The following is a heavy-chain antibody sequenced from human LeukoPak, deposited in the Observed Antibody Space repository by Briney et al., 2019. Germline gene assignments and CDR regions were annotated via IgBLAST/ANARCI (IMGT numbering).Heavy chain of an antibody. D-gene: IGHD6-13*01. Sequence: GRSLRLSCAASGFTLSSYAMHWVRQAPGKGLERVAVISYDGSNKYYADSVKGRFTISRDNSKNTLYLQMNSLRAEDTAVYYCARDGHIAAAGKFYYFDYWGQGTLVTVSS. V-gene: IGHV3-30*04. CDR3: ARDGHIAAAGKFYYFDY. CDR2: ISYDGSNK. CDR1: GFTLSSYA. J-gene: IGHJ4*02.